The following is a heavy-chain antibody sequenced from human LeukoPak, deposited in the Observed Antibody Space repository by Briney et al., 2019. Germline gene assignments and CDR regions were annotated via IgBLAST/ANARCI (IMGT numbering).Heavy chain of an antibody. D-gene: IGHD5-12*01. J-gene: IGHJ5*02. Sequence: GGSLRLSCAASGFSFSSYSMHWVRQAPGKGLEWVAIVSDDGSYKSYADSVKGRFTISRDYSYNTLYLQMKSLRTDDTAVYYCARDPLRWLRLGGNWFDPWGQGTLVTVSS. CDR3: ARDPLRWLRLGGNWFDP. CDR2: VSDDGSYK. CDR1: GFSFSSYS. V-gene: IGHV3-30*04.